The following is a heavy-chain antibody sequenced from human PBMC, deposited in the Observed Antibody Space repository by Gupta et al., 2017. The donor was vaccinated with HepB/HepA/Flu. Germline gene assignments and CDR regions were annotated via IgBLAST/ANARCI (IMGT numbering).Heavy chain of an antibody. CDR2: VAYDGSVQ. D-gene: IGHD4-23*01. CDR1: EFTFSTYG. V-gene: IGHV3-30*18. J-gene: IGHJ4*02. CDR3: VKELGGNYNAFFDY. Sequence: QVHLVESGGGVVQPGSSLRLSCAASEFTFSTYGMNWVRQAPGKGLAWVAVVAYDGSVQYYADAVRGRFTVSRDNSQNTLYLQMNSLRVEDTAVYYCVKELGGNYNAFFDYWGQGILVTVSS.